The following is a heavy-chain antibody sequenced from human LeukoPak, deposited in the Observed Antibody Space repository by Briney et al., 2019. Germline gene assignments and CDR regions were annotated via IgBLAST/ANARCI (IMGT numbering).Heavy chain of an antibody. CDR3: TRGAGMRD. Sequence: GGSLRLSCAASGSNVSRNYMNWVRQAPGKGLEWVAVVYSGGSTDHADSVKGRFRISRDNPKSTLYLQMNSLRAEDTAVYYCTRGAGMRDWGQGTLVTVSS. CDR2: VYSGGST. J-gene: IGHJ4*02. CDR1: GSNVSRNY. V-gene: IGHV3-66*01.